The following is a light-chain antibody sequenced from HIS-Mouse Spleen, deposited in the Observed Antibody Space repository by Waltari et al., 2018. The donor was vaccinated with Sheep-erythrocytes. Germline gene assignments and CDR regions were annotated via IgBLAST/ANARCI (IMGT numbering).Light chain of an antibody. J-gene: IGLJ2*01. CDR3: QSADSSGTYVV. CDR2: KDS. V-gene: IGLV3-25*03. Sequence: SYELTQPPSVSVSPGQTARTTCPGDALPHQYAYWYQQKPGQAPVLVIYKDSERPSGIPERFSGSSSGTTVTLTISGVQAEDEADYYCQSADSSGTYVVFGGGTKLTVL. CDR1: ALPHQY.